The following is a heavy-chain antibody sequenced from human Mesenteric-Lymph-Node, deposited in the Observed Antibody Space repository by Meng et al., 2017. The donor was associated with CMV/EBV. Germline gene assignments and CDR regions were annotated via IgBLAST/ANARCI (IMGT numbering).Heavy chain of an antibody. Sequence: ASVKVSCKASGYGFTSYYMHWVRQAPGQGLEWMGIINPSGGSTNYAQKFQGRVTMIRDTSTSTVYMELSSLRSEDTAVYYCARSGGKYGGLDYWGQGTLVTVSS. D-gene: IGHD4-23*01. V-gene: IGHV1-46*01. CDR1: GYGFTSYY. CDR3: ARSGGKYGGLDY. J-gene: IGHJ4*02. CDR2: INPSGGST.